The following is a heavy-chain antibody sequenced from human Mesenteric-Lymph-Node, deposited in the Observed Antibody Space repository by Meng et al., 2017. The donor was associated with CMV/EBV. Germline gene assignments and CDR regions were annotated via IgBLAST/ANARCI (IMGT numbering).Heavy chain of an antibody. CDR1: GGSFSGYY. CDR3: ARGSSYDILTGYFDY. D-gene: IGHD3-9*01. V-gene: IGHV4-34*01. CDR2: INHSGST. Sequence: GQLRQWGEGLLKPSETLSVTCAVYGGSFSGYYWNWIRQSPEKGLEWIGEINHSGSTTYNPSFTSRIIISVDTSTNQISLNMSSVTAADTAVYYCARGSSYDILTGYFDYWGQGALVTVSS. J-gene: IGHJ4*02.